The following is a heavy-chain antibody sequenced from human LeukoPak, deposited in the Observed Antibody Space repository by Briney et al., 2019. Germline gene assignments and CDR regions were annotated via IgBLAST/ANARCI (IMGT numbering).Heavy chain of an antibody. Sequence: PSETLSLTCAVYGGSFSGYYWSWIRQPPGKGLEWIGYIYSSGSTNYNPSLKSRVTISVDTSKNQFSLKLSSVTAADTAVYYCARAADYFDYWGQGTLVTVSS. V-gene: IGHV4-59*01. J-gene: IGHJ4*02. CDR2: IYSSGST. CDR1: GGSFSGYY. D-gene: IGHD2-15*01. CDR3: ARAADYFDY.